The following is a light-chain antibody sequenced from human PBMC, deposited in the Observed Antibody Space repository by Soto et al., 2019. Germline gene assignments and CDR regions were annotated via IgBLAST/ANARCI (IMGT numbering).Light chain of an antibody. CDR1: QSVSSSY. V-gene: IGKV3-11*01. CDR3: QQRSNWPPLIS. CDR2: DAS. J-gene: IGKJ5*01. Sequence: EIVMTQSPSTLSVSPGERATLSCRASQSVSSSYLAWYQQKPGQAPRLLIYDASNRATGIPARFSGSGSGTDFTLTISSLEPEDFAVYYCQQRSNWPPLISFGQGTRLEIK.